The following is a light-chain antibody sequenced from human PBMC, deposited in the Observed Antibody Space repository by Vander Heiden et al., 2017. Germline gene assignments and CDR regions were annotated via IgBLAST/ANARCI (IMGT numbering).Light chain of an antibody. J-gene: IGKJ1*01. CDR3: QQSYSAPWT. CDR1: QSITSY. CDR2: ATS. Sequence: DIQMTQSPSSLSASVRDRVTITCRASQSITSYLNWFQQKPGKAPKLLIYATSNSQSGVPSRFSGSGSGTDFTLTISSLQPEDFATYYCQQSYSAPWTFGQGTKVEIK. V-gene: IGKV1-39*01.